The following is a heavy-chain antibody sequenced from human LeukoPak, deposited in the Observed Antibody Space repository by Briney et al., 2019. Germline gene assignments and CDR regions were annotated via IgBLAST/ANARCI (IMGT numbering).Heavy chain of an antibody. D-gene: IGHD1-26*01. CDR3: AKTSGSYSDWFDP. CDR1: GFTFSSYA. V-gene: IGHV3-23*01. J-gene: IGHJ5*02. Sequence: PGGSLGLSCAASGFTFSSYAMSWVRQAPGKGLEWVSAISGSGGSTYYADSVKGRLTISRDNSKNTLYLQMNSLRAEDTAVYYCAKTSGSYSDWFDPWGQGTLVTVSS. CDR2: ISGSGGST.